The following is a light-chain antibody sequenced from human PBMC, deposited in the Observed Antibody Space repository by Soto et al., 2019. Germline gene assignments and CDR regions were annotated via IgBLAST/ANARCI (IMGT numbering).Light chain of an antibody. Sequence: LMTQYPSTLSVSPGERATLSCMASQSVRSHLAWYQQKPGQAPSLLIFGASTRATGVPARFSGSESGTEFTLTISTLQSEDVAVYFCQHYNDWPRPVGGGTQVEIK. CDR3: QHYNDWPRP. J-gene: IGKJ4*01. V-gene: IGKV3-15*01. CDR2: GAS. CDR1: QSVRSH.